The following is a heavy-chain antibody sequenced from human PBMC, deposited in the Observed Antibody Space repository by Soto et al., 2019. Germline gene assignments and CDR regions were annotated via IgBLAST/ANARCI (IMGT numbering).Heavy chain of an antibody. CDR1: GFTFSSYG. Sequence: GGSLRLSCAVSGFTFSSYGMHWVRQAPVKGLEWVAFISYDGSEKYYADSVKGRFTISRDNSKNTLYLQMNSLRSEDTAVYYCAGDDTAMADYYYYGMDVWGQGTTVTVSS. CDR3: AGDDTAMADYYYYGMDV. V-gene: IGHV3-30*03. D-gene: IGHD5-18*01. CDR2: ISYDGSEK. J-gene: IGHJ6*02.